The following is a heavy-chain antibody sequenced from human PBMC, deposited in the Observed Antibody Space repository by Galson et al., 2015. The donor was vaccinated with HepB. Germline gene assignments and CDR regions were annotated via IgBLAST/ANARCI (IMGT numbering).Heavy chain of an antibody. Sequence: SLRLSCAASGFTFSSYAMSWVRQAPGKGLEWVSAISGSGGSTYYADSVKGRFTISRDNSKNTLYLQMNSLRAEDTAVYYCAKVFSSYPGQHTLSYDRNDYWGQGTLVTVSS. J-gene: IGHJ4*02. D-gene: IGHD5-12*01. CDR2: ISGSGGST. CDR1: GFTFSSYA. V-gene: IGHV3-23*01. CDR3: AKVFSSYPGQHTLSYDRNDY.